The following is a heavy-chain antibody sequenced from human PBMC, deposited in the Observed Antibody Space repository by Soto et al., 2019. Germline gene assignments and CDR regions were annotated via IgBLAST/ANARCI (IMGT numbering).Heavy chain of an antibody. J-gene: IGHJ5*02. CDR1: GGSISSGGYY. Sequence: QVQLQESGPGLVKPSQTLSLTCTVSGGSISSGGYYWNWIRQHPGKGLEWIGYIYYIGSTYYNPSLRSRGTISRDTSKKQFSLKRSSVNAANTAVYYCARSVFPWGQGTLVTVSS. V-gene: IGHV4-31*03. CDR2: IYYIGST. CDR3: ARSVFP.